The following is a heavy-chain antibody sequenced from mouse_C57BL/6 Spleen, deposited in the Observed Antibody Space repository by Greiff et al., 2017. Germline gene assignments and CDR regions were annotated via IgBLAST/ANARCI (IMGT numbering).Heavy chain of an antibody. CDR2: IYPGSGST. D-gene: IGHD2-4*01. Sequence: QVQLQQPGAELVKPGASVKMSCKASGYTFTSYWITWVKQRPGQGLEWIGDIYPGSGSTNYNEKFKSKATLTVDTSSSTAYMQLSSLTSEDSAVYYCARRDYDGDWFAYWGQGTLVTVSA. CDR1: GYTFTSYW. CDR3: ARRDYDGDWFAY. J-gene: IGHJ3*01. V-gene: IGHV1-55*01.